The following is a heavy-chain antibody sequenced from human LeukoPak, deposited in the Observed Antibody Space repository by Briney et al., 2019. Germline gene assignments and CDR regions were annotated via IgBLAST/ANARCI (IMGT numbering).Heavy chain of an antibody. D-gene: IGHD3-10*01. CDR3: ARVGQSFGKYYFDY. V-gene: IGHV3-21*01. CDR2: ISSSSSYI. CDR1: GFTFSSYS. J-gene: IGHJ4*02. Sequence: TGGSLRLSCAASGFTFSSYSMNWVRQAPGKGLEWVSSISSSSSYIYYADSVKGRFTISRDNAKNSLYLQMNSLRAEDTAVYYCARVGQSFGKYYFDYWGQGTLVTVSS.